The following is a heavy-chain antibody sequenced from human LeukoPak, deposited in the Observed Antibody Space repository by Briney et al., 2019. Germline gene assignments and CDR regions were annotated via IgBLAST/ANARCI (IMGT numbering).Heavy chain of an antibody. V-gene: IGHV3-49*03. CDR2: IRSKAYGGTT. Sequence: GGSLRLSCTASGFTFGDYAMSWFRQAPGKGLEWVGFIRSKAYGGTTEYAASVEGRFTISRDDSKSIAYLQMNSLKTEDTAVYYCASGNPPQYYYDSGGGQGTLVTVSS. J-gene: IGHJ4*02. CDR1: GFTFGDYA. D-gene: IGHD3-10*01. CDR3: ASGNPPQYYYDSG.